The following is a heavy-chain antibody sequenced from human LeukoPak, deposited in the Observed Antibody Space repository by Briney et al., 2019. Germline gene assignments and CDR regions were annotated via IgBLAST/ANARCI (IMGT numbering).Heavy chain of an antibody. D-gene: IGHD3-16*02. V-gene: IGHV4-61*02. CDR3: AREELSISCAFDI. CDR2: IYTGGST. J-gene: IGHJ3*02. Sequence: SETLSLTCTVSGGSISSGSYYWSWIRQPAGKGLEWIGRIYTGGSTNYNPSLKSRVTISVDTSKNQFSLKLSSVTAADTAVYYCAREELSISCAFDIWGQGTMVTVSS. CDR1: GGSISSGSYY.